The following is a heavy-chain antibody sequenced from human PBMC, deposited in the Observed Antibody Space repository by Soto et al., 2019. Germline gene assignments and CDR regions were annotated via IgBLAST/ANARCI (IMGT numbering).Heavy chain of an antibody. V-gene: IGHV4-4*02. CDR1: SGSISSSNW. Sequence: SETLSLTCAVSSGSISSSNWWSWVRQPPGKGPEWIGEIYHSGSTNYNPSLKSRVTISVDKSKNQFSLKLSSVTAADTAVYYCARKAEAVTQDNWFDPWGQGTLVTVSS. CDR2: IYHSGST. J-gene: IGHJ5*02. D-gene: IGHD2-15*01. CDR3: ARKAEAVTQDNWFDP.